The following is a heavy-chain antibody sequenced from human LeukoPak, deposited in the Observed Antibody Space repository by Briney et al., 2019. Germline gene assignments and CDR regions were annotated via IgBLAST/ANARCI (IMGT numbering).Heavy chain of an antibody. CDR1: AFTFSSYS. J-gene: IGHJ4*02. D-gene: IGHD2-2*01. CDR3: AKDRVCGSSSCYGDS. V-gene: IGHV3-23*01. CDR2: ISGSGGST. Sequence: SLRPSCAASAFTFSSYSMSSARQAPGDWLECVSAISGSGGSTYYADSVKGRSTIARDNSKNTLYLQMNSLRAEDTAVYYCAKDRVCGSSSCYGDSWGQGTLVTVSS.